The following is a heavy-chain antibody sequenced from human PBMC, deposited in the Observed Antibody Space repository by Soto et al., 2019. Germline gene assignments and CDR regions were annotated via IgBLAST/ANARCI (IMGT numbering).Heavy chain of an antibody. Sequence: EVQLLESGGGLVQPGGSLRLSCAASGFTFSSYAMNWVRQAPGKGLEWVSTISGSGGSTYSADSVKGRFTISRDNSKSTLYLQVNSLRAEDTAVYYCAKRAGCAFDIWGQGTMVTVSS. D-gene: IGHD3-10*01. V-gene: IGHV3-23*01. CDR2: ISGSGGST. J-gene: IGHJ3*02. CDR3: AKRAGCAFDI. CDR1: GFTFSSYA.